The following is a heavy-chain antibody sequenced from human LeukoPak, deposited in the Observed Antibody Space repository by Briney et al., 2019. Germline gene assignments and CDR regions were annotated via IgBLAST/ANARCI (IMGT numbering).Heavy chain of an antibody. Sequence: ASVKVSCKTSGYTFTSYYINWLRQAPGQGLEWVGWISVNNGDTKFAQRFQGRVNITADTSTRTSYMELRSLSPDDTAIYYCARGSSGGSNWHYAEYFQHWGQGALVIV. D-gene: IGHD6-13*01. CDR1: GYTFTSYY. V-gene: IGHV1-18*01. J-gene: IGHJ1*01. CDR2: ISVNNGDT. CDR3: ARGSSGGSNWHYAEYFQH.